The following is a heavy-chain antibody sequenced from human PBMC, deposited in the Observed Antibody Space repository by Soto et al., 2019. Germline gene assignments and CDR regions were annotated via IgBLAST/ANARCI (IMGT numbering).Heavy chain of an antibody. J-gene: IGHJ3*02. CDR2: ISGSGGST. CDR3: AKLGSVDTAMATGDAFDI. D-gene: IGHD5-18*01. V-gene: IGHV3-23*01. CDR1: GFTFSSYA. Sequence: GESLKISCAASGFTFSSYAMSWVRQAPGKGLEWVSAISGSGGSTYYADSVKGRFTISRDNSKNTLYLQMNSLRAEDTAVYYCAKLGSVDTAMATGDAFDIWGQGTMVTVSS.